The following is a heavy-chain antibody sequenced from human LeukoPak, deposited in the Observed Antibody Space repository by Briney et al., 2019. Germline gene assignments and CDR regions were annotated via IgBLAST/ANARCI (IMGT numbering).Heavy chain of an antibody. J-gene: IGHJ5*02. CDR3: ARARGYCSGGTCLGWFDP. CDR1: RYTFTGYY. D-gene: IGHD2-15*01. Sequence: ASVKVSCKASRYTFTGYYMHWVRQAPGQGLEWMGWINPHSGDTNYAQKFQGRVTMTRDTSISTAYMELSRLRSDDTAVYYCARARGYCSGGTCLGWFDPWGQGTLVTVSS. V-gene: IGHV1-2*02. CDR2: INPHSGDT.